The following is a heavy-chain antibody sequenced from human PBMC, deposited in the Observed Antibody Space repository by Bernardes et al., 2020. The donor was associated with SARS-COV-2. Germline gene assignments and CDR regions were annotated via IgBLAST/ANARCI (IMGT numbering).Heavy chain of an antibody. J-gene: IGHJ4*02. V-gene: IGHV3-48*01. Sequence: GGSLRLSCAASGFIFSDFGMNWVRQAPGKGLEWVSYISSSGSNIYYADSVKGRFTISRDNAKKSLHLQMSSLRVEDTAVYYCARQTGARSFDFWGQGTLVTVSS. D-gene: IGHD1-26*01. CDR3: ARQTGARSFDF. CDR1: GFIFSDFG. CDR2: ISSSGSNI.